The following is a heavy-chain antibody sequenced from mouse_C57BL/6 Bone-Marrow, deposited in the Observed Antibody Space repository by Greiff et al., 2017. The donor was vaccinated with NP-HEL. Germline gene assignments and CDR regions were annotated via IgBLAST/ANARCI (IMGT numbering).Heavy chain of an antibody. J-gene: IGHJ3*01. V-gene: IGHV14-4*01. Sequence: EVQLQQSGAELVRPGASVKLSCTASGFNIKDDYMHWVKQRPEQGLEWIGWIDPENGDTEYASKFQGKATITADTSSNTAYLQLSSLTSEDTAVYYCTTWLLRCAYWGQGTLVTVSA. CDR1: GFNIKDDY. D-gene: IGHD2-3*01. CDR2: IDPENGDT. CDR3: TTWLLRCAY.